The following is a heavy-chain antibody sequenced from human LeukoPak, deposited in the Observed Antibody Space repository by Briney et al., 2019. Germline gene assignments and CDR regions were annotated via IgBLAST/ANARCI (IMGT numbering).Heavy chain of an antibody. CDR2: IYYSGST. Sequence: SETLSLTCTVSGGSIISYYWSWIQQPPGKELEWIGYIYYSGSTNYNPSLKSRVTISVDTSKNQFSLRLASVIAADTAVYYCARGGSAYDDWGQGTLVTVSS. CDR1: GGSIISYY. D-gene: IGHD3-10*01. CDR3: ARGGSAYDD. J-gene: IGHJ4*02. V-gene: IGHV4-59*01.